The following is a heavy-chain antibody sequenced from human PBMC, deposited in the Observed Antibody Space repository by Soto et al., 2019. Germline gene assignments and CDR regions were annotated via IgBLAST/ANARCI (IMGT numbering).Heavy chain of an antibody. CDR1: GFTFSNAW. D-gene: IGHD3-3*01. CDR2: IKRKSDGGTT. Sequence: PGGSLRLSCAGSGFTFSNAWMSWVRQAPGKGLEWVGRIKRKSDGGTTEYAVSVEGRFTISRDDSKNTLYLEMNSVKIEDTAVYYCTTDYYDFWSGYYTLFDYWGQGTLVTVSS. CDR3: TTDYYDFWSGYYTLFDY. V-gene: IGHV3-15*05. J-gene: IGHJ4*02.